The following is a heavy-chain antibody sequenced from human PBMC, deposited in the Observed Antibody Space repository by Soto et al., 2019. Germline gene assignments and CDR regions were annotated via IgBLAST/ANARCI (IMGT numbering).Heavy chain of an antibody. CDR1: GDSVSSNSAA. D-gene: IGHD6-13*01. J-gene: IGHJ6*02. V-gene: IGHV6-1*01. CDR3: ARGFRENIASCRGGGRNYYYGMDV. CDR2: TYYRSKWYN. Sequence: SQTLSLTCAISGDSVSSNSAAWNWIRQSPSRGLEWLGRTYYRSKWYNDYAVSVKSRITINPDTSKNQFSLQLNSVTPEDTAVYYCARGFRENIASCRGGGRNYYYGMDVWGQGTTVTVSS.